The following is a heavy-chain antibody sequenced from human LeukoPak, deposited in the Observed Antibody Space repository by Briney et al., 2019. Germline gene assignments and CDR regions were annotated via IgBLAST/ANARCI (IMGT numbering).Heavy chain of an antibody. V-gene: IGHV3-23*01. CDR2: ISGSGANT. CDR3: AKGSALEVVASFNH. Sequence: GGSLRLFCAASGFTFSSYAMGWVRQAPGKGLEWVSAISGSGANTYYADSVKGRFTISRDNSKNTLSLQMNTLRTDDTAVYYCAKGSALEVVASFNHWGQGTVVTVSS. CDR1: GFTFSSYA. J-gene: IGHJ5*02. D-gene: IGHD2-15*01.